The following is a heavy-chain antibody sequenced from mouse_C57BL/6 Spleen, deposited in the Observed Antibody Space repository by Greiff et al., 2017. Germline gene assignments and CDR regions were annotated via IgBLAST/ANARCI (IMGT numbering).Heavy chain of an antibody. Sequence: VKLMESGAELVKPGASVKMSCKASGYTFTTYPIEWMKQNHGKSLEWIGNFHPYNDDTKYNEKFKGKATLTVEKSSSAVYLELSRLTSDDSAVYYCALNWDEEGYYAMDYWGQGTSVTVSS. D-gene: IGHD4-1*01. CDR3: ALNWDEEGYYAMDY. CDR1: GYTFTTYP. V-gene: IGHV1-47*01. J-gene: IGHJ4*01. CDR2: FHPYNDDT.